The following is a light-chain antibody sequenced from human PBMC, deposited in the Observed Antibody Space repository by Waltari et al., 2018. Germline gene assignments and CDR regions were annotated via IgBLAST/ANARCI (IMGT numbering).Light chain of an antibody. CDR2: RAS. CDR3: QQYDDCPRT. J-gene: IGKJ1*01. Sequence: MTQSPASLSASLGDRVTLSCRASQGVGSNLAWYQQRPGRAPRLLVYRASTRASGIPARFSGSGSGTDFTLSISTLQSEDFAFYYCQQYDDCPRTFGQGTKVEIK. CDR1: QGVGSN. V-gene: IGKV3-15*01.